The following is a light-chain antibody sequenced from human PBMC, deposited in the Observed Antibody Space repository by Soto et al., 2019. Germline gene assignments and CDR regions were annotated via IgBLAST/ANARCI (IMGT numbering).Light chain of an antibody. Sequence: TQSPATLSVSPGERDTLSCRASHSVGSNLAWFRQKPGQAPRLLIYAASTRATGVPARFSGSGSGTEFTLTISSLQSEDFAVYYCQQRSNLPRIPFGQVAKVDI. CDR3: QQRSNLPRIP. CDR1: HSVGSN. V-gene: IGKV3-15*01. CDR2: AAS. J-gene: IGKJ1*01.